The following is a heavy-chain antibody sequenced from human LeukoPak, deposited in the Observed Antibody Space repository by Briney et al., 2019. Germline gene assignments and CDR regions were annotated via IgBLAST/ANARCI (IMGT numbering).Heavy chain of an antibody. D-gene: IGHD5-18*01. CDR1: GGTFSTYA. CDR3: ARDLSGYSYGYIGGFDY. CDR2: IIPIFGTA. J-gene: IGHJ4*02. Sequence: SVKVSCKASGGTFSTYAISWVRQAPGQGLEWMGRIIPIFGTANYAQKFQGRVTITTDESTSTAYMELSSLRSEDTAVYYCARDLSGYSYGYIGGFDYWGQGTLVTVSS. V-gene: IGHV1-69*05.